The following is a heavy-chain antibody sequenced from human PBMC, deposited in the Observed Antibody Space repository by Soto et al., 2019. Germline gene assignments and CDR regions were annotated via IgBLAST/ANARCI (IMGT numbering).Heavy chain of an antibody. Sequence: QVQLVQSGAEVKKPGSSVKVSCKASGGTFSSYAISWVRQAPGQGLEWMGGIIPIFGTANYAQKFQGRVTITADESTSEAHGELSSLSSEDAEEYYCARYGCSSISCYLRGRSYYYYYGMGVWGQGNTVNGSS. CDR3: ARYGCSSISCYLRGRSYYYYYGMGV. D-gene: IGHD2-2*01. CDR1: GGTFSSYA. CDR2: IIPIFGTA. J-gene: IGHJ6*01. V-gene: IGHV1-69*01.